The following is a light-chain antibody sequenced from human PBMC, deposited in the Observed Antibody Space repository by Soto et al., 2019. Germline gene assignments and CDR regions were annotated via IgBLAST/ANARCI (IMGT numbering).Light chain of an antibody. Sequence: QSALTQPASGSGSSGQSITLSCIGTNSDIGSYDLVPWYQQHPGKAPKLLIFEVTKRPSGVSNRFSGSKSGNTASLTISGLQAEDEGDYYCCSYAGNTSPYVFGPGTKVTVL. CDR3: CSYAGNTSPYV. J-gene: IGLJ1*01. V-gene: IGLV2-23*02. CDR2: EVT. CDR1: NSDIGSYDL.